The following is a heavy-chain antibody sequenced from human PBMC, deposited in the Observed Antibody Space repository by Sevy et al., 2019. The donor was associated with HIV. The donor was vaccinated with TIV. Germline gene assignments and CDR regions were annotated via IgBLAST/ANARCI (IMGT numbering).Heavy chain of an antibody. V-gene: IGHV3-30-3*01. D-gene: IGHD2-21*02. CDR2: ISYDGSNR. CDR3: GRMVTGGSYVSGMDV. J-gene: IGHJ6*02. Sequence: GGSLRLSCATSGFMFSNYAMHWVRQAPGKGLEWVALISYDGSNRYYADSVKGRFTISRDNSKYTLYMQMNSLKTEATAVYYGGRMVTGGSYVSGMDVWGQGTTVTVSS. CDR1: GFMFSNYA.